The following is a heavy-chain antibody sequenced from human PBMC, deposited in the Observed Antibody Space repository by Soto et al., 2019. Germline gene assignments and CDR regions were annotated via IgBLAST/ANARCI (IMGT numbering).Heavy chain of an antibody. CDR2: ISSSGRTI. J-gene: IGHJ6*03. V-gene: IGHV3-11*01. D-gene: IGHD6-13*01. Sequence: GGSRRLSCAASGFTFSDYYMSWIRQAPGKGREGVAYISSSGRTIYYADSVKGRFTISRDNAKNSLYRHMNSLRAEDTAVYYCARDPIAAAGTYYYYYMDVWGKGTTVTVSS. CDR1: GFTFSDYY. CDR3: ARDPIAAAGTYYYYYMDV.